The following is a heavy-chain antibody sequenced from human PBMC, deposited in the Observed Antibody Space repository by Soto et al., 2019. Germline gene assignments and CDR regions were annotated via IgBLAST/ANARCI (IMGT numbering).Heavy chain of an antibody. J-gene: IGHJ4*02. Sequence: QVQLVQSGAEVKRPGSSVKVSCKASGDTFSFYSINWVRQAPGLGLEWMGRVNPILSMSNYAQRFQGRVTMNADKSTSTADMELSGXRSEDTAMYYCATSYGSGYRAFDYWGQGALVTVSS. CDR2: VNPILSMS. CDR3: ATSYGSGYRAFDY. V-gene: IGHV1-69*04. CDR1: GDTFSFYS. D-gene: IGHD3-10*01.